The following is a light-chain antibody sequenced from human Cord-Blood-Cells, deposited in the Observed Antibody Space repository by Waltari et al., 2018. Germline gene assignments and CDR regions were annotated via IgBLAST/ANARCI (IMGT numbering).Light chain of an antibody. CDR3: QQYNNWPPLT. CDR2: GAS. J-gene: IGKJ4*01. V-gene: IGKV3-15*01. CDR1: QSVSSN. Sequence: EIVMTQSPTTLSVSPGERAPLSCRASQSVSSNLAWYQQKPGQAPRLLIYGASTGATGIPARFSGSGSGTEFTLTISSLQSEDFAVYYCQQYNNWPPLTFGGGTKVEIK.